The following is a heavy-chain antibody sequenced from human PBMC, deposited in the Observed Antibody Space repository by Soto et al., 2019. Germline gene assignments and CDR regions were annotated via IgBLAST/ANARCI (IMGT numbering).Heavy chain of an antibody. CDR1: GFSLSTSGVG. J-gene: IGHJ4*02. Sequence: QITLKESGPTLVKPTQTLTLTCTFSGFSLSTSGVGVGWIRQPPGKALEWLALIYWDDDKRYSPSLKSRLTITKDTSKMQVVITMTNMDPVDTATYYCAHSMYCGGDCGGRFDYWGQGTLVTVSS. D-gene: IGHD2-21*02. CDR3: AHSMYCGGDCGGRFDY. V-gene: IGHV2-5*02. CDR2: IYWDDDK.